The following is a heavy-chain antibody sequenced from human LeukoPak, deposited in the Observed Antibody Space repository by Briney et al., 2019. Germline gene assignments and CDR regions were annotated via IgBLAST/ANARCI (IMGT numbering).Heavy chain of an antibody. CDR3: ARDLSLGYNWNYGPYNWFDP. V-gene: IGHV1-46*01. CDR1: GYTFTSYY. CDR2: INPSGGST. Sequence: ASVKVSCKASGYTFTSYYMHWVRQAPGQGLEWMGIINPSGGSTSYAQKFQGRVTMTRDTSTSTVYMELSSLRSVDTAVYYCARDLSLGYNWNYGPYNWFDPWGQGTLVTVSS. J-gene: IGHJ5*02. D-gene: IGHD1-7*01.